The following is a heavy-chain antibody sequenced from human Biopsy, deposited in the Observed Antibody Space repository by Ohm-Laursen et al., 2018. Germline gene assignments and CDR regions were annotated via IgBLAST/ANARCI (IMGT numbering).Heavy chain of an antibody. CDR2: INPSRSSM. CDR1: GFTFSSYW. J-gene: IGHJ4*02. CDR3: ARDPNWGSGY. Sequence: SLRLSCAASGFTFSSYWMSWVRQAPGKGLEWVSTINPSRSSMSYADSVKGRFTISRDNSNNSLYLQMNSLKAEDTAVYYCARDPNWGSGYWGQGTLVTVSS. V-gene: IGHV3-21*01. D-gene: IGHD7-27*01.